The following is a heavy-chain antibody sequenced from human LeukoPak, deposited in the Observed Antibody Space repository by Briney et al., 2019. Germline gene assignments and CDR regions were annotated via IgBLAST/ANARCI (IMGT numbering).Heavy chain of an antibody. J-gene: IGHJ4*02. D-gene: IGHD2-21*02. V-gene: IGHV3-21*01. CDR2: ISSSSSYI. CDR1: VFTFSSYS. Sequence: TGGSLRLPCAASVFTFSSYSMNWVRQAPGKGLEWVSSISSSSSYIYYADSVKGRFTISRDNAKNSLYLQMNSLRAEDTAVYYCARYCGGDCYRNDYWGQGTLVTVSS. CDR3: ARYCGGDCYRNDY.